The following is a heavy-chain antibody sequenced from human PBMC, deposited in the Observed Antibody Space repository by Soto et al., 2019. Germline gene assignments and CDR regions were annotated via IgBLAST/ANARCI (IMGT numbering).Heavy chain of an antibody. CDR1: GFTLHNYA. D-gene: IGHD3-10*01. V-gene: IGHV3-9*01. Sequence: EVQLVESGGGLVQPGRSLRLSCAASGFTLHNYAMHWVRQAPGKGLEWVSAISWNSAGIGYADSVKGRFTISRDNAKNFLYLQMNSLRTEDTALYYCAKDLSGSGTNWYFDLWGRGTLVTVAS. CDR3: AKDLSGSGTNWYFDL. CDR2: ISWNSAGI. J-gene: IGHJ2*01.